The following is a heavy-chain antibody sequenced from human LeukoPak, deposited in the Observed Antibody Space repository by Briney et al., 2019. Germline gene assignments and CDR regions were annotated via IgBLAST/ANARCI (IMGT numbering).Heavy chain of an antibody. J-gene: IGHJ3*02. D-gene: IGHD4-23*01. CDR3: ARDYGGNSRDAFDI. V-gene: IGHV4-59*04. CDR1: GGSISSYY. CDR2: IYHSHSGST. Sequence: PSETLSLTCTVSGGSISSYYWSWIRQSPGRGLEWIGSIYHSHSGSTYYNPSLKSRVTMSVDTSKNQFSLKLSSVTAADTAVYYCARDYGGNSRDAFDIWGQGTMVTVSS.